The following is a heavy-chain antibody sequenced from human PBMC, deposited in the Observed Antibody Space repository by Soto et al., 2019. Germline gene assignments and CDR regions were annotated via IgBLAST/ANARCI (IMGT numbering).Heavy chain of an antibody. CDR1: GGSISSGGYY. CDR3: ARVAYQLLFIYFDY. Sequence: PSETLSLTCTVSGGSISSGGYYWSWIRQHQGKGLERIGYIYYSGSTYYNPSLKSRVTLSVDTPKNQFSLKLSSVTAADTAVYYCARVAYQLLFIYFDYWGQGTLVTVSS. J-gene: IGHJ4*02. V-gene: IGHV4-31*03. CDR2: IYYSGST. D-gene: IGHD2-2*01.